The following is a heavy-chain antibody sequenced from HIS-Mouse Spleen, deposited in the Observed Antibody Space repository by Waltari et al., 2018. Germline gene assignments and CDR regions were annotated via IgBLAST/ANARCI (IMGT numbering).Heavy chain of an antibody. Sequence: QVQLQQWGAGLLKPSETLSLTCAVYGGSFSGYYWSWIRQPPGKGLAWIGESNHSGSTNYNPSLKSRVTISVDTSKNQFSLKLSSVTAADTAVYYCASRPNFDYWGQGTLVTVSS. CDR3: ASRPNFDY. CDR1: GGSFSGYY. D-gene: IGHD6-6*01. J-gene: IGHJ4*02. CDR2: SNHSGST. V-gene: IGHV4-34*01.